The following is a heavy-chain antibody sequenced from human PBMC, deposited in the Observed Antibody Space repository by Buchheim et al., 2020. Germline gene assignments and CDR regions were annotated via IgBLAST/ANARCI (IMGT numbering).Heavy chain of an antibody. J-gene: IGHJ6*03. D-gene: IGHD1-14*01. Sequence: QVQLVQSGAEVKKPWSSVKVSCKASGGTFSSYTITWVRQAPGQGLEWMGEIIPMFSTASYAQKFQGRVTITADKSQTTAYMELSSLRSEDTAVYYCARGTPVQPTRDYYYYYYMDVWGKGTT. V-gene: IGHV1-69*06. CDR3: ARGTPVQPTRDYYYYYYMDV. CDR1: GGTFSSYT. CDR2: IIPMFSTA.